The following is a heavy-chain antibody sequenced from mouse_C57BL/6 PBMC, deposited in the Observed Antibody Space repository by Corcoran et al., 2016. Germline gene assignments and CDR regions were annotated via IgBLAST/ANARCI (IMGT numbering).Heavy chain of an antibody. CDR3: ARDFYYYYDATPYYYAMVY. Sequence: DVQLQESGPGLVKPSQSLSLTCSVTGYSITSGYYWNWIRQFPGNKLEWMGYISYDGSNNYNPSLKNRISITRDTSKNQFFLKLNSVTTEDTATYYCARDFYYYYDATPYYYAMVYWGQGTSVTVSS. CDR2: ISYDGSN. CDR1: GYSITSGYY. D-gene: IGHD2-4*01. J-gene: IGHJ4*01. V-gene: IGHV3-6*01.